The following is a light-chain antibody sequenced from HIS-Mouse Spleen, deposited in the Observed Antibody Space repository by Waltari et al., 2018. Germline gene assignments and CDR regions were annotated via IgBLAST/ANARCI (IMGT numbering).Light chain of an antibody. V-gene: IGLV2-23*01. J-gene: IGLJ3*02. Sequence: QSALTQPASVSVSPGQSLTISCPGTSSDVRVDNLVSWSQQHPGKAPKLMVYEGSKRPSGVSNRFSGSKSGNTASLTISGLQAEDEADYYCCSYAGSSTYWVFGGGTKLTVL. CDR2: EGS. CDR1: SSDVRVDNL. CDR3: CSYAGSSTYWV.